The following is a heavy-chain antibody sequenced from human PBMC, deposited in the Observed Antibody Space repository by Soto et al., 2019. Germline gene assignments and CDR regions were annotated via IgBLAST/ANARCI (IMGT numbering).Heavy chain of an antibody. D-gene: IGHD2-8*01. CDR1: GFTVSNNH. J-gene: IGHJ6*02. V-gene: IGHV3-66*01. CDR2: IYSGGIT. CDR3: ARGDRCTWYGLDV. Sequence: EVQLVESGGGLVQPGGSLRLSCADSGFTVSNNHMNWVRQAPGKGLEWDSVIYSGGITYYADSVKGRFTISRDNSKNTLYLQMDRLRAEDTAGYYCARGDRCTWYGLDVWGQGTTVTVSS.